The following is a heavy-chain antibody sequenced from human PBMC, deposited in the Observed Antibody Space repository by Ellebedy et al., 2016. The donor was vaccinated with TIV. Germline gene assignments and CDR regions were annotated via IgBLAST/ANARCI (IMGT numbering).Heavy chain of an antibody. J-gene: IGHJ4*02. V-gene: IGHV3-7*01. CDR2: IKQDGSEK. CDR1: GFTFSNYW. D-gene: IGHD6-19*01. CDR3: ARDQWLGRAYYFDS. Sequence: GESLKISCATSGFTFSNYWMTWVRQAPGKGLEWVANIKQDGSEKYYVDSVKGRFSISRDNAKSSLYLQMNSLTDEDTAVYYCARDQWLGRAYYFDSWGQGTLVTASS.